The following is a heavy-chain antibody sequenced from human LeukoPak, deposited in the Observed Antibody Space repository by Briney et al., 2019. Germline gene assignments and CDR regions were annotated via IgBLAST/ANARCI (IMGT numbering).Heavy chain of an antibody. CDR3: ARGRAGFDFDY. V-gene: IGHV3-48*01. CDR1: GFTFSSYS. Sequence: GGSLRLSCGASGFTFSSYSMNWVRQAPGNGLEWVSYISSSSSTIYYADSVKGRFTISRDNAKNSLYLQMNSLRAEDTAVYYCARGRAGFDFDYWGQGTLVTVSS. D-gene: IGHD3-10*01. CDR2: ISSSSSTI. J-gene: IGHJ4*02.